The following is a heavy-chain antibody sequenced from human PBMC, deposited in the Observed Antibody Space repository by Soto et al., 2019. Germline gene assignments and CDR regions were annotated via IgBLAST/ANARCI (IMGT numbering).Heavy chain of an antibody. CDR1: GGSISSSRYY. J-gene: IGHJ4*02. CDR3: ARLDSSSWYYFDY. V-gene: IGHV4-39*01. CDR2: IYYSGST. Sequence: SETLSLTCTVSGGSISSSRYYWGWIRQPPGKGLEWIGSIYYSGSTYYNPSLKSRVTISVDTSKNQFSLKLSSVTAADTAVYYCARLDSSSWYYFDYWGQGTLVTVSS. D-gene: IGHD6-13*01.